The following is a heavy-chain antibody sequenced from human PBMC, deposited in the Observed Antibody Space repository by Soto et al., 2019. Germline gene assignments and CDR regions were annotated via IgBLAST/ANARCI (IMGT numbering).Heavy chain of an antibody. CDR2: ISSSSSSI. CDR3: ARGPGSNSCYDH. D-gene: IGHD2-2*01. J-gene: IGHJ4*02. CDR1: GLTFSSCS. V-gene: IGHV3-48*02. Sequence: WRSLRLSSAAAGLTFSSCSMNWVRQAPGKGLEWVSYISSSSSSIYYADSVKGRFTISRDNAKNSLYLQMNSLRDEDTAVYYCARGPGSNSCYDHWGQGTLVPVSS.